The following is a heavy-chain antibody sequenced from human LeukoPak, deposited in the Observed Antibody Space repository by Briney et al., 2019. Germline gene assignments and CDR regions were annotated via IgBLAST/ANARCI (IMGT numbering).Heavy chain of an antibody. D-gene: IGHD3-10*01. CDR3: ARAGWFGELYGPLDS. J-gene: IGHJ4*02. CDR2: INHSGST. Sequence: SETLSFTCAVYGESFNNYYWTWIRQSPGKGLEWIGEINHSGSTNYNPSLKSRVTISVDPSKNQFSLKLTSVIAADTALYYCARAGWFGELYGPLDSWGQGTLVTVSS. CDR1: GESFNNYY. V-gene: IGHV4-34*01.